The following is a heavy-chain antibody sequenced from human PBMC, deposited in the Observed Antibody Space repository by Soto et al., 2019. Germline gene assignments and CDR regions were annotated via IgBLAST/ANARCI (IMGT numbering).Heavy chain of an antibody. Sequence: ASVKVSCKASGYTFTSYDINWVRQATGQGLEWMGWMNPNSGNTGYAQKFQGRVTMTRNTSISTACMELSSLRSEDTAVYYCARGMVVVVPAAIDSWFDPCGQGTLVTVSS. CDR1: GYTFTSYD. D-gene: IGHD2-2*02. CDR2: MNPNSGNT. J-gene: IGHJ5*02. CDR3: ARGMVVVVPAAIDSWFDP. V-gene: IGHV1-8*01.